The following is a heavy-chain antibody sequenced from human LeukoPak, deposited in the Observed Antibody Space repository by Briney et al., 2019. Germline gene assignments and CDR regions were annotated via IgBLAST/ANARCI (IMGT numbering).Heavy chain of an antibody. Sequence: GESLKISCKGSGYSFTSYWIGWVRQMPGKGLEWMGIIYPGDSDTRYSPSFQGQVTISADKSISTAYLQWSSLKASDTAMYCCARHRSGSYSRSSFDYWGQGTLVTVSS. CDR1: GYSFTSYW. CDR2: IYPGDSDT. V-gene: IGHV5-51*01. J-gene: IGHJ4*02. D-gene: IGHD6-13*01. CDR3: ARHRSGSYSRSSFDY.